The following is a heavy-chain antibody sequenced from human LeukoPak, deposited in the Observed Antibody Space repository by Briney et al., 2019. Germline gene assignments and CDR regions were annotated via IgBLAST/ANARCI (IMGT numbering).Heavy chain of an antibody. CDR2: ISTSSSYI. J-gene: IGHJ4*02. V-gene: IGHV3-21*01. CDR1: GFTFSSYT. Sequence: GGSLRLSCAASGFTFSSYTMNWVRQAPGKGLEWVSSISTSSSYIYYADSVKGRFTISRDNAKNTLYLQMNSLRAEDTAVYHCAKGGTYSFDYWGQGTLVTVSS. D-gene: IGHD1-26*01. CDR3: AKGGTYSFDY.